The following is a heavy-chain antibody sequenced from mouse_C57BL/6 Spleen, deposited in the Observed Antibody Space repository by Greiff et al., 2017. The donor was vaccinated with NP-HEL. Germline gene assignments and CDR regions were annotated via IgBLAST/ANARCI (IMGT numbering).Heavy chain of an antibody. V-gene: IGHV1-64*01. J-gene: IGHJ2*01. CDR1: GYTFTSYW. CDR2: IHPNSGST. CDR3: ARGDGSSYDDFDY. Sequence: QVQLQQPGAELVKPGASVKLSCKASGYTFTSYWMHWVKQRPGQGLEWIGMIHPNSGSTNYNEKFKSKATLTVDKSSSTAYMQLSSLTSEDSAVYYCARGDGSSYDDFDYWGQGTTLTVSS. D-gene: IGHD1-1*01.